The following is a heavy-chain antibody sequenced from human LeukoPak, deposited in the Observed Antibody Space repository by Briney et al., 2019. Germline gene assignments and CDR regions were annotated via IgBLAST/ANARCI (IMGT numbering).Heavy chain of an antibody. J-gene: IGHJ4*02. CDR2: IYTSGST. V-gene: IGHV4-61*02. CDR3: ARDLERVLDY. D-gene: IGHD1-1*01. CDR1: GGSVSSGDYY. Sequence: SQTLSLTCTVSGGSVSSGDYYWTWIRQPAGKGLEWIGRIYTSGSTSYSPSLKSRVTISLDTSKNQFSLRLNSVTAADTAVYYCARDLERVLDYWGQGTLVTVSS.